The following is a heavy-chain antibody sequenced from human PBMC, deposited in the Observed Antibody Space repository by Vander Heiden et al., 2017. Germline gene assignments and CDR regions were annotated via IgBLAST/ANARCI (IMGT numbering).Heavy chain of an antibody. CDR1: GFPFSDHY. CDR2: ISSSGSTI. V-gene: IGHV3-11*01. D-gene: IGHD6-13*01. CDR3: ARARGIAAAGVDY. J-gene: IGHJ4*02. Sequence: QVQLVESGGGLVKPGGSLRLSCAASGFPFSDHYMSWIRQAPGKGLEWVSYISSSGSTIYYADSLKVRFTISRDNAKNSLYLQLNSLGAEDTAVYYCARARGIAAAGVDYWGQGTLVTVSS.